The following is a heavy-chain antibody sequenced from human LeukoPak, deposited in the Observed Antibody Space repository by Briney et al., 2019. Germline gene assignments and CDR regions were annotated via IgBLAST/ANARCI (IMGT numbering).Heavy chain of an antibody. CDR3: ARGAGPCSSTSCFTNWFDP. Sequence: GGSLRLSCAASGFTFSSYSMNWVRQAPGKGLEWVSSISSSSSYIYYADSVKGRFTISRDNAKNSLYLQMHRLRAEDTAVYYCARGAGPCSSTSCFTNWFDPWGQGTLVTVSS. CDR2: ISSSSSYI. D-gene: IGHD2-2*01. V-gene: IGHV3-21*01. CDR1: GFTFSSYS. J-gene: IGHJ5*02.